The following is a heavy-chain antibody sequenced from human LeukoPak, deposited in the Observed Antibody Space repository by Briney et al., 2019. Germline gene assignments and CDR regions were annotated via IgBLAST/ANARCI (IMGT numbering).Heavy chain of an antibody. CDR3: ATDGWGNNWNSLGVWSAFDI. D-gene: IGHD1-7*01. Sequence: GASVKVSCKVSGYTLTELSMHWVRQAPGKGLQWMGGFDPEDGETIYAQKFQGRVTMTEDTSTDTAYMELSSLRSEDTAVYYCATDGWGNNWNSLGVWSAFDIWGQGTMVTVSS. CDR2: FDPEDGET. V-gene: IGHV1-24*01. J-gene: IGHJ3*02. CDR1: GYTLTELS.